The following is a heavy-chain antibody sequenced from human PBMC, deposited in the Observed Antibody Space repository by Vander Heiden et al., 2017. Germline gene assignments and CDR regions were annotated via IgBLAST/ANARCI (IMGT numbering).Heavy chain of an antibody. Sequence: VQLLESGGGLVQPGGSLRLSCAASGFTFSSYAMSWVRQAPGKGLEWVSAISGSGGSTYYADSVKGRFTISRDNSKNTLYLQMNSLRAEDTAVYYCARTDYDILTGYTDAFDIWGQGTMVTVSS. CDR2: ISGSGGST. V-gene: IGHV3-23*01. CDR1: GFTFSSYA. CDR3: ARTDYDILTGYTDAFDI. J-gene: IGHJ3*02. D-gene: IGHD3-9*01.